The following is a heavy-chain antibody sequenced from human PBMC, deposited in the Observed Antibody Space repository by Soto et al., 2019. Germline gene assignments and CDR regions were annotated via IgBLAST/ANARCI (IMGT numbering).Heavy chain of an antibody. CDR2: ISAYNGNT. J-gene: IGHJ3*02. CDR1: GYTFTSYG. V-gene: IGHV1-18*01. D-gene: IGHD3-3*01. CDR3: ARWDVLRFLEWSNDAFDI. Sequence: GASVKVSCKASGYTFTSYGISWVRQAPEQGLEWMGWISAYNGNTNYAQKLQGRVTMTTDTSTSTAYMELRSLRSDDTAVYYCARWDVLRFLEWSNDAFDIWGQGTMVTVSS.